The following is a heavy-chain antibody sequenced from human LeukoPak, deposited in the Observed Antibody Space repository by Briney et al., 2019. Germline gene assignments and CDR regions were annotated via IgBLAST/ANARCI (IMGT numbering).Heavy chain of an antibody. CDR3: ARDRSSWLSNAFDI. CDR2: ISYDGSNK. D-gene: IGHD6-13*01. CDR1: GFTFSTYG. J-gene: IGHJ3*02. Sequence: PGGSLRLSCAASGFTFSTYGMHWVRQAPGKGLEWVAIISYDGSNKHYADSVKGRFTISRDNSNNTLYLQMNSLRSDDTAVYYCARDRSSWLSNAFDIWGQGTMVTVSS. V-gene: IGHV3-30*03.